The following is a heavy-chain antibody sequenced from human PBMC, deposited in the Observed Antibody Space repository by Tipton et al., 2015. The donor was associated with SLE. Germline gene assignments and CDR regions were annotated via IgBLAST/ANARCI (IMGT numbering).Heavy chain of an antibody. Sequence: TLSLTCAVSGGSFSGYYWSWIRQSPGKGLEWIGEINYSGNTNYNPSLKSRVTMSVDTSKNQFSLRLNLMTAADTAVYYCASARYDNWGQGTLVTVSS. J-gene: IGHJ4*02. V-gene: IGHV4-34*01. CDR3: ASARYDN. CDR2: INYSGNT. CDR1: GGSFSGYY.